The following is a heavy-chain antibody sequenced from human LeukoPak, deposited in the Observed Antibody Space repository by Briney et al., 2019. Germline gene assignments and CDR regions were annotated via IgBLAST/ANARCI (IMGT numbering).Heavy chain of an antibody. D-gene: IGHD2-8*01. CDR3: ARVQSDCPNHRCYDKGFFDY. V-gene: IGHV1-69*13. J-gene: IGHJ4*02. Sequence: SVKVSCKASGGTFSDFPITWVRQAPGRGLEWMGGIKPIFGTTNYAQKFQGRVTITADESTSTAYMELNSLRSEDSAVYYCARVQSDCPNHRCYDKGFFDYWGQGTLVTVSS. CDR2: IKPIFGTT. CDR1: GGTFSDFP.